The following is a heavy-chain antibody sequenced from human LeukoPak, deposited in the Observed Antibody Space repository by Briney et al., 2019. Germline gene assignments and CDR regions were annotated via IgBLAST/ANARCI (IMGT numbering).Heavy chain of an antibody. CDR2: INHSGST. J-gene: IGHJ4*02. Sequence: SETLSLTCAVYGGSFSGYYWSWIRQTPGKGLEWIGEINHSGSTNYNPSLKSRVTISVDTSKNQFSLKLSSVTAADTAVYYCARGPITGGEICFDYWGQGTLVTVSS. D-gene: IGHD1-20*01. CDR3: ARGPITGGEICFDY. V-gene: IGHV4-34*01. CDR1: GGSFSGYY.